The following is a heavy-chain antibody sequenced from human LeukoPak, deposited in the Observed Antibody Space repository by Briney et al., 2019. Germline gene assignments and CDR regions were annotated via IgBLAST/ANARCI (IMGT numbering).Heavy chain of an antibody. Sequence: GGSLRLPCAASEFTFSSYWMSWVRQAPGKGLEWVANIKQDGGQIYYLESVKGRFTVSRDNAKNSLYLQMNSLRAEDTAVYYCARLTRRSGNYFENWGQGTLVTVSS. CDR3: ARLTRRSGNYFEN. J-gene: IGHJ4*02. CDR2: IKQDGGQI. D-gene: IGHD1-1*01. CDR1: EFTFSSYW. V-gene: IGHV3-7*01.